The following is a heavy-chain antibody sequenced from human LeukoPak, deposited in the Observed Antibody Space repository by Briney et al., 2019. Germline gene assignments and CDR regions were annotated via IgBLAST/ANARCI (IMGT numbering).Heavy chain of an antibody. CDR1: GFTFNSYG. D-gene: IGHD1-26*01. Sequence: GGSLRLSCAASGFTFNSYGMHWVRQAPGKGLEWVAVISYDGSNKYYADFVKGRFTISRDNSKNTLYLQMNSLRAEDTAVYYCAKDLGSYWGSYFDYWGQGTLVTVSS. CDR2: ISYDGSNK. V-gene: IGHV3-30*18. CDR3: AKDLGSYWGSYFDY. J-gene: IGHJ4*02.